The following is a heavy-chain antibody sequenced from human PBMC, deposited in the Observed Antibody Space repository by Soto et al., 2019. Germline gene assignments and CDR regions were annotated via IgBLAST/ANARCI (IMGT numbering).Heavy chain of an antibody. CDR1: GDSVNSGSYY. CDR2: IYHIGTT. V-gene: IGHV4-61*01. CDR3: AREGIVGATRFDP. J-gene: IGHJ5*02. Sequence: SETLSLTCTVSGDSVNSGSYYWTWIRQAPGKGLEWPGYIYHIGTTRYNPSLKSRATISLDTSKSQFSLRLTSVTAADTAVYFCAREGIVGATRFDPWGHGTLVTVSS. D-gene: IGHD1-26*01.